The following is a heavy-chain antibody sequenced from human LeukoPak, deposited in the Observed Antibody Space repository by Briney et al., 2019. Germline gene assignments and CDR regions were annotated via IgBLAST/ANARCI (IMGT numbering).Heavy chain of an antibody. CDR2: ISSSGGTT. V-gene: IGHV3-64D*06. CDR3: VRPYDY. CDR1: GFTFSTST. Sequence: GSLRLSCSVSGFTFSTSTMHWVRQAPGKGLEYVSAISSSGGTTYYADSVKGRFTISRDNSKNTLYLQMSSLRAEDAALYYCVRPYDYWGQGTLVTNSS. J-gene: IGHJ4*02.